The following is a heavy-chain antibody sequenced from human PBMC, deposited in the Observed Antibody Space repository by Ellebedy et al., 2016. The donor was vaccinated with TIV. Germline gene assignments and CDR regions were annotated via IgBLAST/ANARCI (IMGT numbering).Heavy chain of an antibody. CDR2: IFDSGST. Sequence: MPSETLSLTCTVSGDSISSFQWSWIRQPPGQGLEWIGYIFDSGSTNNNPSLRSRITISEDTSKNQFSLKLTSVTAADTAVYYCAGFYGGEFDYWGQGTLVTVSS. CDR1: GDSISSFQ. D-gene: IGHD2/OR15-2a*01. CDR3: AGFYGGEFDY. V-gene: IGHV4-59*01. J-gene: IGHJ4*02.